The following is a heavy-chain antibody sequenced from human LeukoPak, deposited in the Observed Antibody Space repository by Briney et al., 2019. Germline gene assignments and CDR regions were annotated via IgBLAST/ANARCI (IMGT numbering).Heavy chain of an antibody. V-gene: IGHV4-30-4*08. CDR1: GGSISSGDYY. Sequence: SQTLSLTCTVSGGSISSGDYYWSWIRQPPGKGLEWIGYIYYSGSTYYNPSLKSRVTISVDTSKNQFSLKLSSVTAADTAVYYCARGYCSSTSCYPANDAFDIWGRGTMVTVSS. CDR3: ARGYCSSTSCYPANDAFDI. CDR2: IYYSGST. D-gene: IGHD2-2*01. J-gene: IGHJ3*02.